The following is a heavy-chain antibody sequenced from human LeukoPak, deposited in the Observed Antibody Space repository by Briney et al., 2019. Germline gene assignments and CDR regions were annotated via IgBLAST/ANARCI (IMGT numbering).Heavy chain of an antibody. Sequence: GGSLRLSCAASGFTFSSYAMHWVRRAPGKGLEWVAVISYDGSNKYYADSVKGRFTISRDNSKNTLYLQMNSLRAEDTAVYYCARSPYDILTGYSYYFDYWGQGTLVTVSS. D-gene: IGHD3-9*01. CDR1: GFTFSSYA. J-gene: IGHJ4*02. V-gene: IGHV3-30-3*01. CDR2: ISYDGSNK. CDR3: ARSPYDILTGYSYYFDY.